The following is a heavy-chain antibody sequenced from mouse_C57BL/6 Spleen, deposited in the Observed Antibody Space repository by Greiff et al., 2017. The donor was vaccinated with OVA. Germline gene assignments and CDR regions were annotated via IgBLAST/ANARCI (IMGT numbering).Heavy chain of an antibody. CDR1: GYAFSSYW. V-gene: IGHV1-80*01. D-gene: IGHD1-1*01. J-gene: IGHJ4*01. CDR3: ARLGYYGSSDAMDY. Sequence: QVQLQQSGAELVKPGASVKISCKASGYAFSSYWMNWVKQRPGKGLEWIGQIYPGDGDTNYNGKFKGKATLTADKSSSTAYMQLSSLTSEDSAVYFCARLGYYGSSDAMDYWGQGTSVTVSS. CDR2: IYPGDGDT.